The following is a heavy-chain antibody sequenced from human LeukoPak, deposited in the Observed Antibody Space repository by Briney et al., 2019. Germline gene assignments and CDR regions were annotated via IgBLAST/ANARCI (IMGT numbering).Heavy chain of an antibody. Sequence: GGSLRLSCAASEFTFSTYSMNWVRQAPGKGLECVSYISSSSSTIYYADSVKGRFTISRDNAKNSLYLQMNSLRDEDTAVYYCARWVRFCSSTSCTFYGMDVWGQGTTVTVSS. CDR2: ISSSSSTI. D-gene: IGHD2-2*01. V-gene: IGHV3-48*02. CDR3: ARWVRFCSSTSCTFYGMDV. J-gene: IGHJ6*02. CDR1: EFTFSTYS.